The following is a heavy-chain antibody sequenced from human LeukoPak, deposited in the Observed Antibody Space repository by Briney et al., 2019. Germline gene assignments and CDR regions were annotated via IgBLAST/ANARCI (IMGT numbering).Heavy chain of an antibody. CDR1: GYTFTSYY. CDR2: INPSGGST. J-gene: IGHJ4*02. Sequence: ASVKVSCKASGYTFTSYYMHWVRQAPGQGLEWMGIINPSGGSTSYAQKFQGRVTMTRDMSTSTVYMELSSLRSEDTAVYYCASGTWIQLWLLDSWGQGTLVTVSS. CDR3: ASGTWIQLWLLDS. D-gene: IGHD5-18*01. V-gene: IGHV1-46*01.